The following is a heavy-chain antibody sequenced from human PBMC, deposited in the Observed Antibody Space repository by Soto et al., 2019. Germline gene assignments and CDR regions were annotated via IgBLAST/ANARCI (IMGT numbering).Heavy chain of an antibody. CDR2: INPSGGST. CDR1: GYTFTSYY. J-gene: IGHJ6*02. D-gene: IGHD3-3*01. V-gene: IGHV1-46*01. CDR3: ARDWTTYYYGMDV. Sequence: EASVKVSCKASGYTFTSYYMHWVRQAPGQGLEWMGIINPSGGSTSYAQKFQGRVTMTRDTSTSTVYMELSSLRPEDTAVYYCARDWTTYYYGMDVWGQGTTVTVSS.